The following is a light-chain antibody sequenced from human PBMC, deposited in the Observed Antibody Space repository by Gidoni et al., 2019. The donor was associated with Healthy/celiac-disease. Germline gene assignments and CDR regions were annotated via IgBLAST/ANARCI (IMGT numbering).Light chain of an antibody. CDR1: QSLLHSNGYNY. V-gene: IGKV2-28*01. J-gene: IGKJ3*01. Sequence: DIVMTQSPLSLPVTPGEPASISCRSSQSLLHSNGYNYLDWYLQKPGQSPQLLIYLGSNRASGVPDRFSGSGSGTDFTLKISRVEAEDVGVYYCMQALQGSSGFTFGPGTKVDIK. CDR2: LGS. CDR3: MQALQGSSGFT.